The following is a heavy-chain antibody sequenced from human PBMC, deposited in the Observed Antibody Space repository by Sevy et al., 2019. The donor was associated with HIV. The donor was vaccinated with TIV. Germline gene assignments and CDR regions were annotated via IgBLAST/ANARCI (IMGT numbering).Heavy chain of an antibody. CDR1: GFTFTNYA. J-gene: IGHJ4*02. V-gene: IGHV3-23*01. CDR3: AQDRD. Sequence: GGSLRLSCAASGFTFTNYALSWVRQAPGKGLEWVSSITGSGSSTYYADSVKGRFTISRDNSKNTVYLQMNSLRDEDTAVYYCAQDRDWGQGTLVTVSS. CDR2: ITGSGSST.